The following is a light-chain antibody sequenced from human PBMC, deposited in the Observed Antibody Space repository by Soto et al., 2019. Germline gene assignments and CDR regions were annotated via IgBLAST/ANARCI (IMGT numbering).Light chain of an antibody. CDR1: RSDIGDSNY. Sequence: QSALTQPPSASGSPGQSVTISCTGSRSDIGDSNYVSWYQQHPRKAPKLIISEVINRPSGVPDRFSASKSGNTASLTISGLQAEDDADYYCASKAGSSRHVVFGGGTKLTVL. CDR3: ASKAGSSRHVV. V-gene: IGLV2-8*01. J-gene: IGLJ2*01. CDR2: EVI.